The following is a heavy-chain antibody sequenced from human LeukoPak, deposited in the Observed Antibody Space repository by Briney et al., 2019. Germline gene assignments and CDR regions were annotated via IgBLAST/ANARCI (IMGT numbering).Heavy chain of an antibody. CDR2: IKQDGSEK. CDR3: ARDLGAFDI. CDR1: GFTFTSAW. J-gene: IGHJ3*02. Sequence: PGGSLRLSCAASGFTFTSAWMSWVRQAPGKGLEWVANIKQDGSEKYYVDSVKGRFTISRDNAKNSLYLQMNSLRAEDTAVYYCARDLGAFDIWGQGTMVTVSS. V-gene: IGHV3-7*01.